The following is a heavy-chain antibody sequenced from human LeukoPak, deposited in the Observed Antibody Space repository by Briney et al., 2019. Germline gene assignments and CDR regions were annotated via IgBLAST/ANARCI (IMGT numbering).Heavy chain of an antibody. J-gene: IGHJ5*02. CDR3: ARDRMHSGSHLPYNWFDP. CDR1: GYTFTSYG. CDR2: ISAYNGNT. D-gene: IGHD1-26*01. Sequence: ASVKVSCKASGYTFTSYGISWVRQAPGQGLEWMGWISAYNGNTNYAQKLQGRVTMTTDTSTSTAYMELRSLRSDDTAVYYCARDRMHSGSHLPYNWFDPWGQGTLVTVSS. V-gene: IGHV1-18*01.